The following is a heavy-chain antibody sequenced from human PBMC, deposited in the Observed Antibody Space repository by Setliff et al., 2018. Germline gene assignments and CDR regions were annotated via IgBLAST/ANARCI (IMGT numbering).Heavy chain of an antibody. CDR1: GFSFSSYG. D-gene: IGHD3-3*01. J-gene: IGHJ5*02. V-gene: IGHV3-48*01. CDR2: ISSSSSTI. CDR3: AKDFWSGYVSYLDP. Sequence: ASVKVSCAASGFSFSSYGMNWVRQAPEKGLEWVSYISSSSSTIYYADSVKGRFTISRDNAENSLYLQMSDLGAEDTAVYYCAKDFWSGYVSYLDPWGQGTLVTVSS.